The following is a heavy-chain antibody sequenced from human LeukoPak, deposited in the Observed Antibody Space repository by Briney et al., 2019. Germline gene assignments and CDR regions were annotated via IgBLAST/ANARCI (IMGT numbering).Heavy chain of an antibody. CDR2: ISYDGSNK. CDR3: ARVLSRGMSSGYYSPFDY. V-gene: IGHV3-30-3*01. D-gene: IGHD3-22*01. CDR1: GFTFSSYA. J-gene: IGHJ4*02. Sequence: GGSLRLSCAASGFTFSSYAMHWVRQAPGKGLEWGAVISYDGSNKYYADSVKGRFTISRDNSNNTLYLQMNSLRAEDTAVYYCARVLSRGMSSGYYSPFDYWGQGTLVTVSS.